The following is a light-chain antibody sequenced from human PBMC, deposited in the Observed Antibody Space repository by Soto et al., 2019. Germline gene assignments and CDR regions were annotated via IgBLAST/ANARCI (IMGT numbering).Light chain of an antibody. CDR3: QHYVSLPYT. V-gene: IGKV1-33*01. CDR1: QDLTGY. CDR2: DTT. Sequence: DIQMTQPPSSLAASVGDRVTITCQASQDLTGYLNWYQQKPGKAPKLLIYDTTTLEEGAPSRFSRRGSATDFTTTIDCLQPEGLAPYSGQHYVSLPYTIGQGIKLEIK. J-gene: IGKJ2*01.